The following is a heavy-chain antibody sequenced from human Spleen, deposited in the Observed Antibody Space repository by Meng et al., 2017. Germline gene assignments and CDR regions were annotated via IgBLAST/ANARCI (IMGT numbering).Heavy chain of an antibody. CDR2: ISYDGSNK. CDR1: GFTFSSHA. V-gene: IGHV3-30-3*01. J-gene: IGHJ4*02. Sequence: VQLLESGGGLVQPGGSLRLSCAASGFTFSSHAMHWVRQAPGKGLEWVAVISYDGSNKYYADSVKGRFTISRDNSKNTLYLQMNSLRAEDTAVYHCVRGSSEYFDYWGQGTLVTVSS. CDR3: VRGSSEYFDY.